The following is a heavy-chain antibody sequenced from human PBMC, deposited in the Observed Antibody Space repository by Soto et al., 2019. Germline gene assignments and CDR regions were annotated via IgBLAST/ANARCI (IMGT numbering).Heavy chain of an antibody. CDR3: ARRARMGTQLWLPFDY. CDR1: GYTFTNYD. Sequence: QVQLVQSGAEVKKPGASVKVSCKASGYTFTNYDINWVRQATGQGLEWMGWMNPNSGNTDYAQKFQGRITMTRDTSISTAYMELSSLRSEDTAVYFCARRARMGTQLWLPFDYWAQGTLVTVSS. J-gene: IGHJ4*02. V-gene: IGHV1-8*01. CDR2: MNPNSGNT. D-gene: IGHD5-18*01.